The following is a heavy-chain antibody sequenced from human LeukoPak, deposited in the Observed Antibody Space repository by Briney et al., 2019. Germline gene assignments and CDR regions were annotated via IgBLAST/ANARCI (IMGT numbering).Heavy chain of an antibody. Sequence: SQTLSLTCTVSGGSINSGGYYWSWIRQHPGKGLEWIGYIYYSGSTYYNPSLKSRVTISVDTSKNQFSLNLSSVTAADTAVYYCARMNRYSSSWYKDFWGQGTLVTVSS. V-gene: IGHV4-31*03. CDR1: GGSINSGGYY. J-gene: IGHJ4*02. D-gene: IGHD6-13*01. CDR2: IYYSGST. CDR3: ARMNRYSSSWYKDF.